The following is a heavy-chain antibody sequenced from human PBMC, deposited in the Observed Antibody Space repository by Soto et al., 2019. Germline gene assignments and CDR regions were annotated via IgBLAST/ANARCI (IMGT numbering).Heavy chain of an antibody. Sequence: GGSLRLSCAASGFTFSSYAMHWVRQAPGKGLEWVAVISYDGSNKYYADSVKGRFTISRDNSKNTLYLQMNSLRAEDTAVYYCARDSCRVGSCYFDSWGQETLV. D-gene: IGHD2-15*01. CDR3: ARDSCRVGSCYFDS. J-gene: IGHJ4*02. CDR2: ISYDGSNK. CDR1: GFTFSSYA. V-gene: IGHV3-30-3*01.